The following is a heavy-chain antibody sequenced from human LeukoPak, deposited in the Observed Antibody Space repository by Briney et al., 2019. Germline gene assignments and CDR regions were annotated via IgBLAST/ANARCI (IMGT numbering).Heavy chain of an antibody. Sequence: GGSLRLSCAASGFTFSSYWMSWVRQAPGKGLEWVANINLDGSEKYYVDSVKGRYTISRDNAKNSLSLQMNSLRAEDTAVYYCARVYCGGGTCPSYFDYWGQGTLVTVSS. V-gene: IGHV3-7*04. CDR2: INLDGSEK. CDR3: ARVYCGGGTCPSYFDY. CDR1: GFTFSSYW. D-gene: IGHD2-15*01. J-gene: IGHJ4*02.